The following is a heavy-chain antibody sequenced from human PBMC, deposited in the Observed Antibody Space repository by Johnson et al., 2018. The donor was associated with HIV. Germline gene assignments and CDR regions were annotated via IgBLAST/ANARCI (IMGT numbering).Heavy chain of an antibody. CDR2: FYSGGST. CDR3: ASGAYSSSLTFDI. J-gene: IGHJ3*02. CDR1: GFTVSSNY. D-gene: IGHD6-6*01. V-gene: IGHV3-53*01. Sequence: MLLVESGGGLIQPGGSLRVSCAASGFTVSSNYMSWVRQAPGKGLEWVSGFYSGGSTYYADSVKGRFIISRDNSKNTLYLQMNSLRVEDTAMYYCASGAYSSSLTFDIWGQGTMVTVSS.